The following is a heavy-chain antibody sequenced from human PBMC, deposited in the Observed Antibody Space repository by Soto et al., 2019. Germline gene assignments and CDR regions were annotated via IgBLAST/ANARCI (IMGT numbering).Heavy chain of an antibody. CDR2: VWSNGINK. CDR1: GFSFTNCG. V-gene: IGHV3-33*01. Sequence: GGSLRLSCATSGFSFTNCGMHWVRQAPGKGLEWVAVVWSNGINKYYADSVRGRFTISRDNSRNSLSLLMNSLRVEDTALYYCVRERGPFDAFDFWGQGTMVTVSS. J-gene: IGHJ3*01. CDR3: VRERGPFDAFDF.